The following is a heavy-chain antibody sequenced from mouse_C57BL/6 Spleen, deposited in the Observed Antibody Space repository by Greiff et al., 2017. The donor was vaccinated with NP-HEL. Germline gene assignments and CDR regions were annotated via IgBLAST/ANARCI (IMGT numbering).Heavy chain of an antibody. J-gene: IGHJ1*03. D-gene: IGHD1-1*01. V-gene: IGHV2-9-1*01. CDR1: GFSLTSYA. Sequence: QVQLQQSGPGLVAPSQSLSITCTVSGFSLTSYAISWVRQPPGKGLEWLGVIWTGGGTNYNSALKSRLSISKDNSKSQVFLKMNSLQTDDTARYYCARKKVYYGSSYWYFDVWGTGTTVTVSS. CDR2: IWTGGGT. CDR3: ARKKVYYGSSYWYFDV.